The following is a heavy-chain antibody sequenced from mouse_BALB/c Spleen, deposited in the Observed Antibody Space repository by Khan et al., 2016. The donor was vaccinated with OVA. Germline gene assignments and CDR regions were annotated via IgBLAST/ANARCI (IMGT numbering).Heavy chain of an antibody. CDR3: AREIPYYGNKGAMDY. CDR1: GYTFTSYS. CDR2: INPSNTYT. V-gene: IGHV1-4*01. J-gene: IGHJ4*01. D-gene: IGHD1-1*01. Sequence: QVQLQQSGAELARPGASVKMSCKASGYTFTSYSMHWIKQRPGQGLEWIGNINPSNTYTNYNQKFKDKATLTADKSSSTAYMQLSSLTSEDSAVSSCAREIPYYGNKGAMDYWGQGTSVTVSS.